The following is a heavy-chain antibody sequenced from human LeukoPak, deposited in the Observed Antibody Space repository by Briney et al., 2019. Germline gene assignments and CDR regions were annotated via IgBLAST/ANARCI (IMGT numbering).Heavy chain of an antibody. Sequence: GGSLSLSCAATGFTFSNYWMHWVRQARGKGMVWVSRINSDGSSTTSADSVKGRFTISRDNAKNTLYLQMNSLRAEDTAVYYCAKGGATVIDYWGQGTLVTVSS. CDR3: AKGGATVIDY. CDR2: INSDGSST. D-gene: IGHD4-17*01. CDR1: GFTFSNYW. J-gene: IGHJ4*02. V-gene: IGHV3-74*01.